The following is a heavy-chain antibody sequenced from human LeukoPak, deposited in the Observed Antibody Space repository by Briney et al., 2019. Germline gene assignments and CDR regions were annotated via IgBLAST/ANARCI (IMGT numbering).Heavy chain of an antibody. J-gene: IGHJ6*03. V-gene: IGHV3-30-3*01. CDR1: GFTFSSYA. D-gene: IGHD3-9*01. CDR2: ISYDGSNK. Sequence: GGSLRLSCAASGFTFSSYAMHWVRQAPGKGLEWVAVISYDGSNKYYADSVKGRFTISRDNSKNTLYLQMNSLRAEDTAVYYCARAYTYYDILTGSGYYMDVWGKGTTVTVSS. CDR3: ARAYTYYDILTGSGYYMDV.